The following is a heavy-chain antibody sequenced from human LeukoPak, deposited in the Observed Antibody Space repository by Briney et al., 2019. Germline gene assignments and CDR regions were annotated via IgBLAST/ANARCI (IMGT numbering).Heavy chain of an antibody. CDR2: IYYIRST. CDR1: GGSISSYY. Sequence: SETLSLTCTVSGGSISSYYWSWVRQPTGKGLEWIGYIYYIRSTNYNPSLKSRVTISVDTSKNQFSLKLSSVTAADTAVYYCAREDNWNSKFFDYWGQGTLVTVSS. CDR3: AREDNWNSKFFDY. V-gene: IGHV4-59*01. D-gene: IGHD1-7*01. J-gene: IGHJ4*02.